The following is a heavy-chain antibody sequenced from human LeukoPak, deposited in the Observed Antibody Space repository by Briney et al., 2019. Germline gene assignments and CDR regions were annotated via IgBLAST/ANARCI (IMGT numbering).Heavy chain of an antibody. CDR1: GFTFSSYS. V-gene: IGHV3-48*04. CDR3: AKDYGSGSYYALGY. Sequence: GGSLRLSCVVSGFTFSSYSMNWVRQAPGKGLEWVSYISGTSTNIYYADSVKGRFTISRDNAKNSLYLQLNGLRAEDTAVYYCAKDYGSGSYYALGYWGQGTLVTVSS. D-gene: IGHD3-10*01. J-gene: IGHJ4*02. CDR2: ISGTSTNI.